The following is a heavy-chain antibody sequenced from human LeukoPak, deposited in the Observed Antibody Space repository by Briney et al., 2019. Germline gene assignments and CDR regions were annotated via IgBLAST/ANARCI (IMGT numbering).Heavy chain of an antibody. CDR3: ASSRRTYWYFDL. Sequence: PGGSLRLSCAASGFTFSSYSMTWVRQAPGKGLEWVSGISSGGRTYYADSVKGRFTIFSDSSKNTLYLQMNSLRAEDTAVYYCASSRRTYWYFDLWGRGTLVTVS. V-gene: IGHV3-23*01. CDR1: GFTFSSYS. J-gene: IGHJ2*01. CDR2: ISSGGRT.